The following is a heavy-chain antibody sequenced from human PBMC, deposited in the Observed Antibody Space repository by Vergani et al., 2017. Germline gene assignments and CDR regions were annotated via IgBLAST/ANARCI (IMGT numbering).Heavy chain of an antibody. CDR3: ARDWDSEYDGSGSYRWFDP. CDR1: GFTFSNYG. CDR2: ISHDGNNK. V-gene: IGHV3-30*03. D-gene: IGHD3-10*01. Sequence: QVQLVESGGGVVQPGRSLRLSCAASGFTFSNYGMHWVRQAPGKGLEWVAVISHDGNNKYYADSVKGRFTISRDSSKNTLYLQMNSLRAEDTAVYYCARDWDSEYDGSGSYRWFDPWGQGTLVTVSS. J-gene: IGHJ5*02.